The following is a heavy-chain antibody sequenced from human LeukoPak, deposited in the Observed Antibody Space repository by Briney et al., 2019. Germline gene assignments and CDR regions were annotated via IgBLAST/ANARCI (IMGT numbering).Heavy chain of an antibody. J-gene: IGHJ5*02. V-gene: IGHV4-4*07. CDR2: IYTSGST. CDR3: ARLTKYSSSST. CDR1: GGSISSYY. Sequence: SETLSLTCTVSGGSISSYYWSCIRQPAGKGLEWIGRIYTSGSTNYNPSLKSRVTMSVDTSKNQFSLKLSSVTAADTAVCYCARLTKYSSSSTWGQGTLVTVSS. D-gene: IGHD6-6*01.